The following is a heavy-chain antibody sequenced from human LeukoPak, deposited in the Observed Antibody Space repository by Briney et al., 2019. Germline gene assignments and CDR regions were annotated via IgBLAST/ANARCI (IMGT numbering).Heavy chain of an antibody. J-gene: IGHJ3*02. Sequence: SETLSLTCTVSGGSISSSSYYWGWIRQPPGKGLEWIGSIYYSGSTYYNPSLRSRVTISVDTSKNQFSLKLSSVTAADTAVYYCYTSSGWYLDAFDIWGQGTMVTVSS. V-gene: IGHV4-39*01. CDR1: GGSISSSSYY. D-gene: IGHD6-19*01. CDR3: YTSSGWYLDAFDI. CDR2: IYYSGST.